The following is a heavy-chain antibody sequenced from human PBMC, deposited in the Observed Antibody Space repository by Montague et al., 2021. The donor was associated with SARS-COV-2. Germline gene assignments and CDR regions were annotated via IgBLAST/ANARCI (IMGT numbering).Heavy chain of an antibody. J-gene: IGHJ4*02. D-gene: IGHD4-23*01. CDR3: ARILTRGYFDY. Sequence: VKPTQTLTLTSTFSGFSLSTSVMCVSRLRQPPGKALEWLAIIXWGDYKYYNTSLNTRLTISKDTSNNQVVLTMTNMDPMDTATYYCARILTRGYFDYWGLGTPVTVPS. CDR1: GFSLSTSVMC. V-gene: IGHV2-70*13. CDR2: IXWGDYK.